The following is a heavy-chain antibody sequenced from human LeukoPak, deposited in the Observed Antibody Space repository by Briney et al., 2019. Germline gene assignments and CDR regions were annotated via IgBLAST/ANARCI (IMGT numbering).Heavy chain of an antibody. CDR2: INPNNGGT. J-gene: IGHJ4*02. CDR3: ARRSFYFESSGLV. CDR1: GYTFTGYY. Sequence: ASVKVSCKASGYTFTGYYMHWVRQAPAQGLEWMGWINPNNGGTNYAQKFQGRLTMTRDTSISTAYMELSRLRSDDTAVYYCARRSFYFESSGLVWGQGTLVTVSS. D-gene: IGHD3-22*01. V-gene: IGHV1-2*02.